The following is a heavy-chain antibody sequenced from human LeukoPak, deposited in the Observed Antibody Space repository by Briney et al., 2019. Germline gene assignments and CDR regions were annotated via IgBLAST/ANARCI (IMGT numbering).Heavy chain of an antibody. CDR3: ASGIAAAGTDYYYGMDV. CDR1: GYSFTSYW. Sequence: GESLKISCKGSGYSFTSYWTGWVRQMPGKGLEWMGIIYPGDSDTRYSPSFQGQVTISADKSISTAYLQWSSLKASDTAMYYCASGIAAAGTDYYYGMDVWGQGTTVTVSS. CDR2: IYPGDSDT. V-gene: IGHV5-51*01. J-gene: IGHJ6*02. D-gene: IGHD6-13*01.